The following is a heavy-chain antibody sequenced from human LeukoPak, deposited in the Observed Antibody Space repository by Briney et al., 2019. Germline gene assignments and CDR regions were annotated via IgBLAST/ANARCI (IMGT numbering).Heavy chain of an antibody. CDR2: KNPNSGRT. J-gene: IGHJ6*02. CDR3: ARGPVSTHGMDV. V-gene: IGHV1-8*01. Sequence: ASVKVSCKASGYTFTSYDINWVRQATGQGLEWRGWKNPNSGRTGFAQKFQGRLTMTTDTSISTAYMELSSLTSEDTAVYYCARGPVSTHGMDVWGQGTTVTVSS. CDR1: GYTFTSYD. D-gene: IGHD2-2*01.